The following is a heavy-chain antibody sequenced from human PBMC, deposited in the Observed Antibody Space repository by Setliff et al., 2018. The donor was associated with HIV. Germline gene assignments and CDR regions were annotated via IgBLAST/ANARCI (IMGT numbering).Heavy chain of an antibody. V-gene: IGHV3-7*01. CDR3: ARAPKYTSTWGVRTDNWFDP. Sequence: GSLRLSCAASGFTFSSYWMSWVRQAPGKGLEWVANIKQDGSEKYYVDSVKGRFTISRDNAKNSLYLQMNSLRAEDTAVYYCARAPKYTSTWGVRTDNWFDPWGQGTLVTVSS. J-gene: IGHJ5*02. CDR2: IKQDGSEK. CDR1: GFTFSSYW. D-gene: IGHD6-13*01.